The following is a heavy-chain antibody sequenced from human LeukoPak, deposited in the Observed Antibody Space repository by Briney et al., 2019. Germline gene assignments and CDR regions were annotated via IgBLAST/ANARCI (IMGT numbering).Heavy chain of an antibody. J-gene: IGHJ4*02. CDR3: AREYSSSSGRSFDD. Sequence: GGSLRLSCAASRFTFSTYSMNWVRQAPGKGLEWVSYISSSGSPVYYADSVKGRFTISRDNAKNSLFLQMNSLKPEDTAVYYCAREYSSSSGRSFDDWGQGTLVTVSS. V-gene: IGHV3-48*01. CDR1: RFTFSTYS. D-gene: IGHD6-6*01. CDR2: ISSSGSPV.